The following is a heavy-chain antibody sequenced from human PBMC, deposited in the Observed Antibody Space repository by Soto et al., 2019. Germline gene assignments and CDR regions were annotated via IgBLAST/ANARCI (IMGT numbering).Heavy chain of an antibody. Sequence: GSLRLSCAASGFTFSSYAMSWVRQAPGKGLEWVSSVSGSGGGTYYADSVKGRFTFSRDNSKNTLYLQMNSLRAEDTAVYYCAKFGMATTKRSPPYYIDYWGQGALVTVSS. CDR2: VSGSGGGT. CDR3: AKFGMATTKRSPPYYIDY. V-gene: IGHV3-23*01. CDR1: GFTFSSYA. J-gene: IGHJ4*02. D-gene: IGHD1-1*01.